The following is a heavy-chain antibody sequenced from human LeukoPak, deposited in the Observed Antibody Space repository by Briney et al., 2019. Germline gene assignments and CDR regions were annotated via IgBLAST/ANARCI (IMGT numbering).Heavy chain of an antibody. Sequence: GGSLRLSCAASGFTFSSYAMSWVRQAPEKGQEWVSAISGRGGSTYYADSVKGRFTVSRDNSKNTLYLQMNSLRGEDTAVYYCAGKIAALFDYWGQGTLVTVSS. CDR3: AGKIAALFDY. CDR1: GFTFSSYA. CDR2: ISGRGGST. V-gene: IGHV3-23*01. J-gene: IGHJ4*02. D-gene: IGHD6-13*01.